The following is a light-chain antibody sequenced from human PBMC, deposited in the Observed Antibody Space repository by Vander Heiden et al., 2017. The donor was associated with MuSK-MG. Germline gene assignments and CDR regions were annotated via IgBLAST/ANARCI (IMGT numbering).Light chain of an antibody. V-gene: IGKV3-11*01. Sequence: EIVLTQSPATLSLSPGERATLSCRASQSVSSYLAWHQQKPGQAHRLLIYDASNRATGIPARFSGSGSGTDFTLTISSLEPEDFAVYYCQQRSNWPRTFGQGTKVEIK. CDR1: QSVSSY. CDR3: QQRSNWPRT. CDR2: DAS. J-gene: IGKJ1*01.